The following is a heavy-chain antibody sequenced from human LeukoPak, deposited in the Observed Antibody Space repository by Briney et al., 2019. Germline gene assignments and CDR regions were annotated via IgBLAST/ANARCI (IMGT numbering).Heavy chain of an antibody. CDR3: ARVAAKTVDY. CDR1: GGSISSGGYY. J-gene: IGHJ4*02. D-gene: IGHD2-15*01. Sequence: SETLSLTCSVSGGSISSGGYYWSWIRQPPGKGLEWIGSIYYSGSTYYNPSLKSRVTISVDMSKDQFSLKLSSVTAADTAVYYCARVAAKTVDYWGQGTLVTVSS. V-gene: IGHV4-39*07. CDR2: IYYSGST.